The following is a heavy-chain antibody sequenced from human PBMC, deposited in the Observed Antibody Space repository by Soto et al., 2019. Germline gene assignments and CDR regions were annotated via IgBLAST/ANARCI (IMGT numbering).Heavy chain of an antibody. D-gene: IGHD3-22*01. J-gene: IGHJ3*02. CDR2: INHSGST. CDR1: GDSIGSNKW. V-gene: IGHV4-4*02. CDR3: ARRGYHDSRGSHDAFDI. Sequence: QVQLQESGPGLVEPSRTLSLTCAVSGDSIGSNKWWTWVRQPPGKGLEWIGQINHSGSTNCNPSLKSRVTIAVDKSKTQFSLKLASVTAADTAIYYCARRGYHDSRGSHDAFDIWGQGTMVTVSS.